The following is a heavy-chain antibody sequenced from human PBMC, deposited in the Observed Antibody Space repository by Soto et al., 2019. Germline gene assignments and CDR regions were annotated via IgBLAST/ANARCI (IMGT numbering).Heavy chain of an antibody. D-gene: IGHD6-19*01. J-gene: IGHJ6*02. V-gene: IGHV1-18*01. CDR1: GYTFDRYG. Sequence: QVQLVQSGAEVKKPGASVKVSCKASGYTFDRYGISWVRQAPGQGLEWMGWISTYNGNTNYAQKLQGRVTMTTDTSTSTAYMELRSLRSDDTAVYYCARDQWLRRGGYGMDVWGQGTTVTVSS. CDR3: ARDQWLRRGGYGMDV. CDR2: ISTYNGNT.